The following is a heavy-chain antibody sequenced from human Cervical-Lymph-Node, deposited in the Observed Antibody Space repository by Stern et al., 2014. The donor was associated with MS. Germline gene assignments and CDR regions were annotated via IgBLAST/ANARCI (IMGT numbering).Heavy chain of an antibody. D-gene: IGHD6-19*01. V-gene: IGHV4-39*01. J-gene: IGHJ5*02. Sequence: QVQLQESGPGLVKPSATLSLTCTVSGDSITRTSSFWGWVRQPPGKGLQWIGSISHSGSTSYNPSLKSRVTISVDTSRNQFSLDLTSVNAADTALYYCSRGTTVAATSSWGRGTLVTVSS. CDR3: SRGTTVAATSS. CDR1: GDSITRTSSF. CDR2: ISHSGST.